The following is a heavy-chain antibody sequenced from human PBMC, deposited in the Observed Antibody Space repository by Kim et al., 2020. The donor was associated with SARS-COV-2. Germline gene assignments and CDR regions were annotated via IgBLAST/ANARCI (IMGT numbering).Heavy chain of an antibody. D-gene: IGHD5-18*01. J-gene: IGHJ4*02. CDR1: GFTFSSYG. V-gene: IGHV3-30*18. CDR3: AKDPHSYGYRGIDY. Sequence: GGSLRLSCAASGFTFSSYGMHWVRQAPGKGLEWVAVISYDGSNKYYADSVKGRFTISRDNSKNTLYLQMNSLRAEDTAVYYCAKDPHSYGYRGIDYWGQGTLVTISS. CDR2: ISYDGSNK.